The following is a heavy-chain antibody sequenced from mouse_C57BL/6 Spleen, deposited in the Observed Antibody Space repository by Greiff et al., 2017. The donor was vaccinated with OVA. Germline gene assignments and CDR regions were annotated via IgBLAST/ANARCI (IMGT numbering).Heavy chain of an antibody. D-gene: IGHD1-2*01. CDR3: ARHYGGYFDV. V-gene: IGHV3-3*01. Sequence: EVHLVESGPSLVRPSQTLSLTCTVTGFSINSDCYWIWIRQFPGNKLEYIGYTSYSGITYYNPSLESRTSITRDTSKNQFSLKLSSVTAEVTATYYCARHYGGYFDVWGSGTTVTVSS. J-gene: IGHJ1*01. CDR2: TSYSGIT. CDR1: GFSINSDCY.